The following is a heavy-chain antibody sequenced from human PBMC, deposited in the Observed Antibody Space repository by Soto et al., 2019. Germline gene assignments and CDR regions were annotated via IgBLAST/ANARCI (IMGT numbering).Heavy chain of an antibody. V-gene: IGHV4-39*01. CDR1: GGSISSSSYY. J-gene: IGHJ6*02. CDR3: ARHVLKRSYYYYYGMDV. Sequence: SETLSLTCTVSGGSISSSSYYWGWIRQPPGKGLEWIGSIYYSGSTYYNPSLKSRVTISVDTSKNQFSLKLSSVTAADTAVYYCARHVLKRSYYYYYGMDVWGQGTTVTVSS. D-gene: IGHD3-10*02. CDR2: IYYSGST.